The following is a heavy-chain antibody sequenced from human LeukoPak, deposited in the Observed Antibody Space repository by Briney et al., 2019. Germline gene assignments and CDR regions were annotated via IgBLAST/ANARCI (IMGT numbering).Heavy chain of an antibody. CDR1: GGSISSGDYY. Sequence: PSETLSLTCTVSGGSISSGDYYWSWIRQPPGKGLEWIGYIYYSGSTYCNPSLKSRVTISVDTSKNQFSLKLSSVTAADTAVYYCARVGRGVPAATQDYYYYYMDVWGKGTTVTVSS. V-gene: IGHV4-30-4*08. CDR2: IYYSGST. CDR3: ARVGRGVPAATQDYYYYYMDV. J-gene: IGHJ6*03. D-gene: IGHD2-2*01.